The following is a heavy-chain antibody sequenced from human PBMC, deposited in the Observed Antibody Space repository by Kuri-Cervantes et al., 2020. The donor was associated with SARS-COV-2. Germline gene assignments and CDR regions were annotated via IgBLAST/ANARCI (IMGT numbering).Heavy chain of an antibody. D-gene: IGHD1-1*01. CDR2: ISSSGGST. V-gene: IGHV3-23*01. CDR3: AKAQTGRSPDAFDN. Sequence: GESLKISRAASGFTFSSYAMRWVRQAPGKGLEWVSAISSSGGSTYYADSVKGRFTISRDNSKNTLYLQMNSLRAEDTAVYYCAKAQTGRSPDAFDNWGQGTMVTVSS. CDR1: GFTFSSYA. J-gene: IGHJ3*02.